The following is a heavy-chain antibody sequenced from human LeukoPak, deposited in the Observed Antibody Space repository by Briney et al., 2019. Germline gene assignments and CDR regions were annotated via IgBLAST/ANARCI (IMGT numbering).Heavy chain of an antibody. Sequence: ASVKVSCKASGCTFTGYYMHWVRQAPGQGLEWMGWINPNSGGTNYAQKFQGRVTMTRDTSISTAYMELSRLRSDDTAVYYCARVGLGYCSSTSCYRWFDPWGQGTLVTVSS. J-gene: IGHJ5*02. CDR3: ARVGLGYCSSTSCYRWFDP. D-gene: IGHD2-2*02. V-gene: IGHV1-2*02. CDR2: INPNSGGT. CDR1: GCTFTGYY.